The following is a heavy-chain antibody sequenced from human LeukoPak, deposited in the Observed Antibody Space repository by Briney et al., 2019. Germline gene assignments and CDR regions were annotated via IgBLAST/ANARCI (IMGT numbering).Heavy chain of an antibody. CDR3: ARGSPTHYYGSGSYDY. J-gene: IGHJ4*02. D-gene: IGHD3-10*01. Sequence: SETLSLTCTVSGGSISSYYWSWIRQPPGKGLEWIGYIYYSGSTNYNPSLKSRVTISVDTSKNQLSLKLSSVTAADTAVYYCARGSPTHYYGSGSYDYWGQGTLVTVSS. CDR2: IYYSGST. CDR1: GGSISSYY. V-gene: IGHV4-59*01.